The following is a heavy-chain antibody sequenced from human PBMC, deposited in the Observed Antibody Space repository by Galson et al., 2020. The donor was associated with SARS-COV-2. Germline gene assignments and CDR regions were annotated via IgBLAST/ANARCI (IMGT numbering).Heavy chain of an antibody. V-gene: IGHV3-48*04. Sequence: GGSLRLSCAASGFTFSSYSMNWVRQAPGKGLEWVSYISSSSSTIYYADSVKGRFTISRDNAKNSLYLQMNSLRAEDTAVYYCARDRRAIFGVVIIPFDYWGQGTLVTVSS. CDR2: ISSSSSTI. CDR1: GFTFSSYS. CDR3: ARDRRAIFGVVIIPFDY. J-gene: IGHJ4*02. D-gene: IGHD3-3*01.